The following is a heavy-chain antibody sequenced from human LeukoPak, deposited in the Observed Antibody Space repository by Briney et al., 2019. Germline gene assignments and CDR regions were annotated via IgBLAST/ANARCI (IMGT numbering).Heavy chain of an antibody. CDR1: GFTFSSYW. J-gene: IGHJ3*02. Sequence: GGSLRLSCAASGFTFSSYWMSWVRQAPGKGLEWVANIKQDGSEKYYVDSVKGRFTISRDNAKNSLYLQMNSLRAEDTAVYYCARAGVRYFDWLLYSGDDAFDIWGQGTMVTVSS. D-gene: IGHD3-9*01. CDR2: IKQDGSEK. CDR3: ARAGVRYFDWLLYSGDDAFDI. V-gene: IGHV3-7*01.